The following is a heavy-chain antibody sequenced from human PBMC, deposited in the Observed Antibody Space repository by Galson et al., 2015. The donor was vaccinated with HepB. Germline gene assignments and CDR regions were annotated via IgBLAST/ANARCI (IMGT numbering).Heavy chain of an antibody. CDR2: IYHSGST. CDR3: ASRSEGTYDFWSGYYYYYYGMDV. V-gene: IGHV4-4*02. CDR1: GGSISSSNW. D-gene: IGHD3-3*01. J-gene: IGHJ6*02. Sequence: ETLSLTCAVSGGSISSSNWWSWVRQPPGKGLEWIGEIYHSGSTNYNPSLKSRVTISVDKSKNQFSLKLSSVTAADTAVYYCASRSEGTYDFWSGYYYYYYGMDVWGQGTTVTVSS.